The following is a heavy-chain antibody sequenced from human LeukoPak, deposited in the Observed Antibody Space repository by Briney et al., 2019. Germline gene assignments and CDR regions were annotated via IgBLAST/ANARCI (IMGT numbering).Heavy chain of an antibody. V-gene: IGHV1-18*04. CDR2: ISAYNGNT. Sequence: ASVKLSCNASGYTFTSYGISWVRQAPGQGLEWMGWISAYNGNTNYAQKLQGRVTFTTDTSTCTAYMELRSLRSDDTAVYYCARDCYGSGAHDYWGQGTLVTVSS. D-gene: IGHD3-10*01. CDR3: ARDCYGSGAHDY. CDR1: GYTFTSYG. J-gene: IGHJ4*02.